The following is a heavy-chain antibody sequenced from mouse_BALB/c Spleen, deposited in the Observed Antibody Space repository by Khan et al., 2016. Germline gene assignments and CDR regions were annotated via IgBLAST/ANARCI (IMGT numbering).Heavy chain of an antibody. D-gene: IGHD2-4*01. J-gene: IGHJ1*01. CDR2: ISDGGSYT. V-gene: IGHV5-4*02. Sequence: EVELVESGGGLVKPGGSLKLSCAASGFTFSDFYMYWVRRTPEKRLEWVATISDGGSYTYYPDSMKGRFTISRDTAKKNLYLQMSSLKSEDTAMYYGARSGDYDYSHFWYFDVWGAGTTVTVSS. CDR3: ARSGDYDYSHFWYFDV. CDR1: GFTFSDFY.